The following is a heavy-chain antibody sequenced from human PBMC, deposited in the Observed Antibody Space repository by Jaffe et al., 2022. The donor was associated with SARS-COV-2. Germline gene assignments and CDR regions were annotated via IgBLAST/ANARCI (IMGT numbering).Heavy chain of an antibody. CDR2: ISGGGHST. J-gene: IGHJ4*02. Sequence: EVQLLESGGGLVQPGGSLRLSCAASGFTFSSYAMSWVRQAPGKGLEWVSGISGGGHSTYYADSVKGRFTISRDNSKNTLYLQMNSLRAEDTAVYFCAKERGFVVGSTNAYWGQGTLVTVSS. CDR3: AKERGFVVGSTNAY. CDR1: GFTFSSYA. V-gene: IGHV3-23*01. D-gene: IGHD2-15*01.